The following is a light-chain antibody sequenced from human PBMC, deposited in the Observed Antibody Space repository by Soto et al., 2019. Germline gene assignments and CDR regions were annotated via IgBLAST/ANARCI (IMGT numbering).Light chain of an antibody. V-gene: IGKV3-15*01. CDR3: QKYDRWPPIT. CDR2: GAS. CDR1: QSVTIN. J-gene: IGKJ5*01. Sequence: EIVMTQSPASLSVSAGERATLSCRASQSVTINLAWYQQKPGQAPRLLIYGASNRATGVPDRFSGSGSGTEFTLTITGLQSEDCAVYYCQKYDRWPPITFGRGTRLEIK.